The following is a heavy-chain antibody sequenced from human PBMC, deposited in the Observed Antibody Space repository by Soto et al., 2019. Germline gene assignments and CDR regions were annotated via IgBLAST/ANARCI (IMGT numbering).Heavy chain of an antibody. CDR1: GGTFSSYA. CDR2: IIPIFGTA. D-gene: IGHD3-10*01. J-gene: IGHJ6*02. CDR3: ARLMVRGVINSYYYYGMDV. Sequence: QVQLVQSGAEVKKPGSSVKVSCKASGGTFSSYAISWVRQAPGQGLEWMGGIIPIFGTANYAQKFQGRVTNTADESTSTAYMELSSLRSEDTAVYYCARLMVRGVINSYYYYGMDVWGQGTTVTVSS. V-gene: IGHV1-69*01.